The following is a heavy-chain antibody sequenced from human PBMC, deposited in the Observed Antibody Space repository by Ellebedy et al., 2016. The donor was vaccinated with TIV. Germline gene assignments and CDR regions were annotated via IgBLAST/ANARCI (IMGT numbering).Heavy chain of an antibody. CDR3: ARLAYSSSSRDYYYGMDV. D-gene: IGHD6-6*01. Sequence: ESLKISCTVSGGSISSSSYYWGWIRQPPGKGLEWIGSIYYSGTTYYNPSLKSRVTISVDTSKNQFSLKLSSVTAADTAVYYCARLAYSSSSRDYYYGMDVWGQGTTVTVSS. CDR1: GGSISSSSYY. CDR2: IYYSGTT. J-gene: IGHJ6*02. V-gene: IGHV4-39*01.